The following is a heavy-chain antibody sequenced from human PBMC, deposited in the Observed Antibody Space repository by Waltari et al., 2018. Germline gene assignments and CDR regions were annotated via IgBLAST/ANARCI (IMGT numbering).Heavy chain of an antibody. CDR2: MNPDSGNT. CDR1: GYPFRHSD. D-gene: IGHD2-21*01. V-gene: IGHV1-8*01. J-gene: IGHJ3*01. Sequence: QGQLVQSGAEVKKPGASVKVSCTASGYPFRHSDINWVRQAPGQGLEWMGWMNPDSGNTGFAQRFQGRVTLTRNTSISTAYMEISSLESDDTAVYYCARPPVGLIDTLDLWGQGTMVTVSS. CDR3: ARPPVGLIDTLDL.